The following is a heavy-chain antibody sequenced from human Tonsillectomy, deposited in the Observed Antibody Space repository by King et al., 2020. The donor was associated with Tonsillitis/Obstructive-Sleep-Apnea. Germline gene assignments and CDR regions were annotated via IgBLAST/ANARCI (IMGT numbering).Heavy chain of an antibody. D-gene: IGHD2-2*01. CDR1: GFTFSSYN. Sequence: VQLVESGGGLVKPGGSLRLSCAASGFTFSSYNMNWVRQAPGKGLEWVSSISSSSSYIYYADSVKGRFTISRDNAKNSLYLQMNSLRAEDTAVYYCARDNQIVVPVDLDYWGQRTLVTVSS. CDR2: ISSSSSYI. J-gene: IGHJ4*02. CDR3: ARDNQIVVPVDLDY. V-gene: IGHV3-21*01.